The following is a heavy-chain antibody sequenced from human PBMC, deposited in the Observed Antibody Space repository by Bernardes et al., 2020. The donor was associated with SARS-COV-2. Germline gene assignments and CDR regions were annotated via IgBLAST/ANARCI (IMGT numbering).Heavy chain of an antibody. J-gene: IGHJ3*02. D-gene: IGHD3-22*01. CDR1: GGSISSYY. CDR2: IYYSGST. CDR3: ARLDMFGAPTMIVVTTHAFDI. Sequence: SEPLSLTCTVSGGSISSYYWSWIRKRPGKGLEWIGYIYYSGSTNYNPSLKSRVTISVDTSKNQFSLKLSSVTAADTAVYYCARLDMFGAPTMIVVTTHAFDIWGQGTMVTVSS. V-gene: IGHV4-59*01.